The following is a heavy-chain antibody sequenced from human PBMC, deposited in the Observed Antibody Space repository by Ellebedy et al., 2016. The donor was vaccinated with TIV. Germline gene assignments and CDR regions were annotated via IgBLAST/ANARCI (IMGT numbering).Heavy chain of an antibody. CDR1: GGSVSSGSYY. CDR3: ARHWVEAAGSYAFDI. D-gene: IGHD6-13*01. Sequence: MPSETLSLTCTVSGGSVSSGSYYWSWIRQPPGKGLEWIGYIYYSGSTNYNPSFKSRVTISVDTSKNQFSLKLSSVTAADTAVYYCARHWVEAAGSYAFDIWGQGTMVTVSS. CDR2: IYYSGST. V-gene: IGHV4-61*01. J-gene: IGHJ3*02.